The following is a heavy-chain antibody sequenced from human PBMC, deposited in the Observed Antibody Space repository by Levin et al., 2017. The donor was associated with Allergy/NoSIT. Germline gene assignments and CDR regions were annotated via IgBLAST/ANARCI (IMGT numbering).Heavy chain of an antibody. V-gene: IGHV3-30*18. CDR1: GFTFSSYG. CDR2: ISYDGSNI. J-gene: IGHJ4*02. CDR3: AKDSRRGGSAFYFHYFDY. Sequence: GGSLRLSCTASGFTFSSYGMHWVRQAPGKGLEWGAFISYDGSNINYADSVKGRFTISRDNSKNTLYLQMSSLTSDDTAVYYCAKDSRRGGSAFYFHYFDYWGREPWSPSPQ. D-gene: IGHD2/OR15-2a*01.